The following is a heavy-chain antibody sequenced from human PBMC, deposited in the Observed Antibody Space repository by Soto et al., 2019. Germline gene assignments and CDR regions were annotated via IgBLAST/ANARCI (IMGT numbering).Heavy chain of an antibody. Sequence: PSETLSLTCTVSGDSMDLYYWSWIRQPPGKRLEWIGYIYYSGSTNYNPSLKSRVTISIDTSKSQFSLKLTSVTAADTAVYYCARDRESYASGWYDHWGQGTLVTVSS. CDR3: ARDRESYASGWYDH. CDR2: IYYSGST. V-gene: IGHV4-59*01. CDR1: GDSMDLYY. J-gene: IGHJ5*02. D-gene: IGHD2-2*01.